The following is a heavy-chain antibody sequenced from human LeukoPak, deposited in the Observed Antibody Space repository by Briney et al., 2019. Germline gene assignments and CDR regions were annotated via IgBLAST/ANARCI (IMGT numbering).Heavy chain of an antibody. D-gene: IGHD3-16*02. CDR3: ARYLPPVWWRYLYSLNY. CDR1: GGTFSNYA. Sequence: SVKVSCKASGGTFSNYAISVVRQAPGQGLEWMGRIIPILGIANYAQKFQGRVTITADKSPSTAYMELSSLRAEDTAVYYCARYLPPVWWRYLYSLNYWGQGTRVTVSS. J-gene: IGHJ4*02. V-gene: IGHV1-69*04. CDR2: IIPILGIA.